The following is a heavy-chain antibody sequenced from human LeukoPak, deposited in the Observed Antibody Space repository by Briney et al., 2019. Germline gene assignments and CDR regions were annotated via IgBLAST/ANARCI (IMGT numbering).Heavy chain of an antibody. D-gene: IGHD3-22*01. Sequence: KTSETLSLTCTVSGGSISTYYWSWIRQPPGKGLEWIGYIYYSGSTNYNPSLKSRVTISVDTSKNQFSLKLSSVTAADTAVYYCAGASATYYYDSSGYDFDYWGQGTLVTVSS. CDR1: GGSISTYY. CDR2: IYYSGST. J-gene: IGHJ4*02. CDR3: AGASATYYYDSSGYDFDY. V-gene: IGHV4-59*08.